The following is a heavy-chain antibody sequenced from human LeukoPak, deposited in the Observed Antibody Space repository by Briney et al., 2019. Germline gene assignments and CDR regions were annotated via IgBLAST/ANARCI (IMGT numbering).Heavy chain of an antibody. CDR1: GGSISSGGYY. CDR3: ARTPKVTVTLDAFDI. J-gene: IGHJ3*02. D-gene: IGHD4-17*01. V-gene: IGHV4-31*03. CDR2: IYYSGST. Sequence: SQTLSLTCTVSGGSISSGGYYWSWIRQHPGKGLEWIGYIYYSGSTYYNPSLKSRVTISVDTSKNQFSLKLSSVTAADTAVYYCARTPKVTVTLDAFDIWGQGTMVTVSS.